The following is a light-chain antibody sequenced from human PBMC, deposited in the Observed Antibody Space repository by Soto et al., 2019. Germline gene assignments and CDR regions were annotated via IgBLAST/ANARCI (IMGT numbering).Light chain of an antibody. V-gene: IGKV1-33*01. CDR3: QQYDNLPIT. Sequence: DIQMTQSPSSLSASVGDRVTITCQASQDIGNSLNWYQQKPGKAPKLLLSAASNLETGGPSRFSGSGYGTDFAFIIGSLQPEDIATYFCQQYDNLPITFGQGTRLEIK. CDR2: AAS. CDR1: QDIGNS. J-gene: IGKJ5*01.